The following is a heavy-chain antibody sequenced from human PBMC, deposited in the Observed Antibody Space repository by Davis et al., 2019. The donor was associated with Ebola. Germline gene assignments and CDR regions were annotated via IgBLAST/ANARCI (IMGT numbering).Heavy chain of an antibody. V-gene: IGHV1-2*02. CDR1: VYTFIASD. D-gene: IGHD3-3*01. Sequence: ASVTVSCQASVYTFIASDIYWLRQPPGQGLEWMGWINPKSGGTSHVHKFQGRISMTRDTTINTAYMDLSSLTSDDTAVYYCASYFWSGDYMDIWGQGTTVIVSS. J-gene: IGHJ6*03. CDR2: INPKSGGT. CDR3: ASYFWSGDYMDI.